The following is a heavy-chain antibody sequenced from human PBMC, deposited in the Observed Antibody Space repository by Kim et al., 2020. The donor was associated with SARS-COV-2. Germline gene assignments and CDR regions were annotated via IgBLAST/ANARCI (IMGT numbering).Heavy chain of an antibody. V-gene: IGHV4-34*01. D-gene: IGHD3-10*01. CDR3: ARGGGYYYGSGAFSFDY. J-gene: IGHJ4*02. Sequence: LKSRVTISVDTSKNQFSLKLSSVTAADTAVYYCARGGGYYYGSGAFSFDYWGQGTLVTVSS.